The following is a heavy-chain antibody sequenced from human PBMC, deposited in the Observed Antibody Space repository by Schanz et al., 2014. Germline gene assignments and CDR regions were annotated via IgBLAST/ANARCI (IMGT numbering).Heavy chain of an antibody. CDR2: INPNSGGT. J-gene: IGHJ3*02. D-gene: IGHD3-9*01. V-gene: IGHV1-2*06. Sequence: QVQLVQSGAEVKKPGASVKISCKASGYTFTDYYMYWVRQAPGQGLEWMGRINPNSGGTNYAQKFQGRVTMTRDTSISTAYMELRRLRSDDTAVYYCARDYYDILTGYPYDTFDIWGQGTTVTVS. CDR1: GYTFTDYY. CDR3: ARDYYDILTGYPYDTFDI.